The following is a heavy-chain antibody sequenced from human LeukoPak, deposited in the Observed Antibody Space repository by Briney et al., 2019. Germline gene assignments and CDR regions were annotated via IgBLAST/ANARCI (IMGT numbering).Heavy chain of an antibody. D-gene: IGHD5-18*01. CDR3: ARLQGYSLGYQYFYYMDV. Sequence: GGSLRLSCAASGFSVGSTHITWVRQAPGKGLEWVSLVYSGIATHYADSVKGRISISRDHSKNTLYVQMNSLRVEDTAVYYCARLQGYSLGYQYFYYMDVWGTGTTVPVSS. V-gene: IGHV3-53*01. J-gene: IGHJ6*03. CDR1: GFSVGSTH. CDR2: VYSGIAT.